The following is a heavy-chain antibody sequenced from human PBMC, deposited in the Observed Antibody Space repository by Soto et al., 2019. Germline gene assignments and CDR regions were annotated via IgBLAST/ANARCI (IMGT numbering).Heavy chain of an antibody. CDR2: IYYSGST. J-gene: IGHJ4*02. Sequence: QLQLQESGPGLVKPSETLSLTCTVSGGSISSSSYYWGWIRQPPGKGLEWIGSIYYSGSTYYNPSLKSRVTISVDTSKNQFSLKLSSVTAADTAVYYCARLHVNIRKIAAAAIDYWGQGTLVTVSS. CDR1: GGSISSSSYY. V-gene: IGHV4-39*01. CDR3: ARLHVNIRKIAAAAIDY. D-gene: IGHD6-13*01.